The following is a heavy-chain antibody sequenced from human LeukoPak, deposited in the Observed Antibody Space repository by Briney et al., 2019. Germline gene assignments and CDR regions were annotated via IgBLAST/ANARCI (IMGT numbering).Heavy chain of an antibody. CDR3: ARQSGPYSSRWFDY. D-gene: IGHD6-13*01. Sequence: SETLSLTCTVSGGSISSSSFYWGWLRQPPGTGLEWVGSTYYSGSTYYNPSLQSRVTISVDTSKNQFSLKVTSVTAADTAVYYCARQSGPYSSRWFDYWGQGILVIVSS. J-gene: IGHJ4*02. CDR1: GGSISSSSFY. V-gene: IGHV4-39*01. CDR2: TYYSGST.